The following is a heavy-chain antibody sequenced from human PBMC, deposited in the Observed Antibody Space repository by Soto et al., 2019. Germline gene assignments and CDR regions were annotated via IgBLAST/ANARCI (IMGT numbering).Heavy chain of an antibody. CDR1: GFTFTSSA. CDR2: IVVGSGNT. J-gene: IGHJ4*02. D-gene: IGHD1-1*01. Sequence: ASVKVSCKASGFTFTSSAVQWVRQARGQRLEWIGWIVVGSGNTNYAQKFQERVTITRDMSTSTAYMELSSLRSEDTAVYYCAANDGGPREFDYWGQGTLVTVSS. V-gene: IGHV1-58*01. CDR3: AANDGGPREFDY.